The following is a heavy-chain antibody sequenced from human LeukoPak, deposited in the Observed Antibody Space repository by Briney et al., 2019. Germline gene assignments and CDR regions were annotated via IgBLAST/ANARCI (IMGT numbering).Heavy chain of an antibody. CDR3: ARDYGSGSYYNFHDAFDI. J-gene: IGHJ3*02. Sequence: SETLSLTRTVSLGSISSYYWSSIRPPPRRGLEWIGYIYYSGSTNYNPSLKSRVTISVDTSKNQFSLKLSSVTAADTAVYYCARDYGSGSYYNFHDAFDIWGQGTMVTVSS. CDR1: LGSISSYY. D-gene: IGHD3-10*01. CDR2: IYYSGST. V-gene: IGHV4-59*01.